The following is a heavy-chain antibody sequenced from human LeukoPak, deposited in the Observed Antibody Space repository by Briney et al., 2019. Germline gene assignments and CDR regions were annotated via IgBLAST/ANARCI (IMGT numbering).Heavy chain of an antibody. D-gene: IGHD3-22*01. J-gene: IGHJ4*02. Sequence: ASVKVSCKASGYIFTSYGISWVRQAPGQGLEWMGWISAYNGNTNYAQKLQGRVTMTTDTSTSTAYMELRSLRSDDTAVYYCARVQENDSSGYYYRSDDYWGQGTLVTVSS. CDR2: ISAYNGNT. CDR1: GYIFTSYG. CDR3: ARVQENDSSGYYYRSDDY. V-gene: IGHV1-18*01.